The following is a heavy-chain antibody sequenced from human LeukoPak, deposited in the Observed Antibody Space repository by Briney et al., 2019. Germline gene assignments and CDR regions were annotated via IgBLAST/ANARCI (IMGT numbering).Heavy chain of an antibody. D-gene: IGHD1-26*01. J-gene: IGHJ4*02. Sequence: ASVKVSCKASGGTFSSYAIGWVRQAPGQGLEWMGRIIPIFGTANYAQKFQGRVTITTDESTSTAYMELSSLRSEDTAVYYCARPKSLGATGNYFDYWGQGTLVTVSS. CDR3: ARPKSLGATGNYFDY. V-gene: IGHV1-69*05. CDR2: IIPIFGTA. CDR1: GGTFSSYA.